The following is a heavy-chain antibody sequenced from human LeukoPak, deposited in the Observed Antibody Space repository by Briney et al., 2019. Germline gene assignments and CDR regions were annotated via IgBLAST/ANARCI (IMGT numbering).Heavy chain of an antibody. CDR2: ISSSSSYI. J-gene: IGHJ3*02. CDR3: ARSWGSSWNPYFDAFDI. Sequence: PGGSLRLSCADSGFTFSSYSMNWVRQAPGKGLEWVSSISSSSSYIYYADSVKGRFTISRDNAKNSLYLQMNSLRAEDTAVYYCARSWGSSWNPYFDAFDIWGQGTMVTVSS. CDR1: GFTFSSYS. V-gene: IGHV3-21*01. D-gene: IGHD6-13*01.